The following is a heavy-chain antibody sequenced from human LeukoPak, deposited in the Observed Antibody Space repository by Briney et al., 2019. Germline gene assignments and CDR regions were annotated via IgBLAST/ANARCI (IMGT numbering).Heavy chain of an antibody. CDR3: ARDPRTVRI. CDR1: GFTFSDSY. Sequence: GGSLRLSCAASGFTFSDSYMTWVRQAPGKGLEWLSYISGSSGDTNYADSVKGRFTISRDNAKNSLYLQMNSLRVEDTAVYYCARDPRTVRIWGQGTLVTVSS. D-gene: IGHD1-1*01. V-gene: IGHV3-11*06. CDR2: ISGSSGDT. J-gene: IGHJ4*02.